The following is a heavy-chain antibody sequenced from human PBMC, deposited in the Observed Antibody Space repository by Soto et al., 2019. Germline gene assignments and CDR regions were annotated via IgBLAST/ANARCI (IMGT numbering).Heavy chain of an antibody. D-gene: IGHD5-12*01. CDR3: ARVVVATIKFDY. Sequence: SETLSLTCTVSGGSISSGGYYWSWIRQHPGKGLEWIGYIYYSGSTYYNPSLKSRVTISVDTSKNQFSLKLSSVTAADTAVYYCARVVVATIKFDYWGQGTLVTVSS. CDR1: GGSISSGGYY. V-gene: IGHV4-31*03. CDR2: IYYSGST. J-gene: IGHJ4*02.